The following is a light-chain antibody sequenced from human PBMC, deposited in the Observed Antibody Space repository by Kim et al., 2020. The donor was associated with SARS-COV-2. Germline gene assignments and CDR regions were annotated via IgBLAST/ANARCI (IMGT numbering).Light chain of an antibody. CDR3: QQSYSTPRT. V-gene: IGKV1-39*01. CDR2: AAS. CDR1: QSISSY. Sequence: ASIGDRVTITCRASQSISSYLNWYQQKPGKAPKLLIYAASSLQSGVPSRFSGSGSGTDFTLTISSLQPEDFATYYCQQSYSTPRTFGQGTKVDIK. J-gene: IGKJ1*01.